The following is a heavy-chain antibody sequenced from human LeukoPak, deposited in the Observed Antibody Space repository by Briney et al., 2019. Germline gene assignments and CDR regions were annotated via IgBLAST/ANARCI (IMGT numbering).Heavy chain of an antibody. CDR3: ARGARWAYYFDY. V-gene: IGHV3-23*01. CDR1: KFNFA. D-gene: IGHD4-23*01. CDR2: ISGSGDAT. Sequence: GGSLRLSCAASKFNFAMSWVRQTADKRLEWVSAISGSGDATFYTDSVKGRFTISRDNAKNSLYLQMNSLRAEDSAIYYCARGARWAYYFDYWGQGSLVTVSS. J-gene: IGHJ4*02.